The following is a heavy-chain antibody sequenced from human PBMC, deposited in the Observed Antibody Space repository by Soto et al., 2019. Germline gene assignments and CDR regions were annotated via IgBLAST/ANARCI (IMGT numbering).Heavy chain of an antibody. Sequence: QVRLVQSGAEEKKPGASVKVSCKASGYTFTSYAMHWVRQAPGQRLEWMGWINAGNGNTKYSQKSQGRVAFSRDTSASTAYMEPSSLTSEDTSVYYCARVSGWYFLDYWGQGTVVTVSS. CDR1: GYTFTSYA. D-gene: IGHD6-19*01. CDR3: ARVSGWYFLDY. V-gene: IGHV1-3*05. CDR2: INAGNGNT. J-gene: IGHJ4*02.